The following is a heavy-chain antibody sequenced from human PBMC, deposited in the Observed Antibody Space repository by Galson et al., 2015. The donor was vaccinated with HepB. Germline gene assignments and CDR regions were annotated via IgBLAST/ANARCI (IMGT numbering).Heavy chain of an antibody. J-gene: IGHJ2*01. D-gene: IGHD3-10*01. CDR2: ISGSGSDV. V-gene: IGHV3-11*01. CDR3: ARDGRSPVEFWFDL. CDR1: GFTFSDFY. Sequence: SLRLSCAASGFTFSDFYMSWFRQAPGKGLEFISYISGSGSDVKYADSVKGRFTTSRDNAKNSLYLQMNSLRGEDTAVYYCARDGRSPVEFWFDLWGRGTLVTVSS.